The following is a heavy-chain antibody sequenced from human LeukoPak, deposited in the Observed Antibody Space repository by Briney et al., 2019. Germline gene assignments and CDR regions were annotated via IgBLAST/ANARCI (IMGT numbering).Heavy chain of an antibody. CDR2: IYYSGST. J-gene: IGHJ4*02. D-gene: IGHD5-12*01. CDR1: GGSISSYY. CDR3: ARSGYDYQEIDY. Sequence: PSETLSLTCTVSGGSISSYYWSWIRQPPGKGLEWIGYIYYSGSTNYNPSLKSRVTISVDTSKNQFSLKLSSVTAADTAVYYCARSGYDYQEIDYWGQGTLVTVSS. V-gene: IGHV4-59*12.